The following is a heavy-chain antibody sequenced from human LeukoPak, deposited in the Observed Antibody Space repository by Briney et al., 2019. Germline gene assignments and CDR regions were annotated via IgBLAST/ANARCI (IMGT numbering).Heavy chain of an antibody. V-gene: IGHV3-33*01. Sequence: QTGGSLRLSCAASGFTFSSYGMYWVRQAPGKGLEWVAVIWYDGSNKYYADSVKGRFTISRDNSKNTLYLQMNSLRAEDTAVYYCARGAHNGYNLDWGQGTLVTVSS. CDR2: IWYDGSNK. CDR3: ARGAHNGYNLD. D-gene: IGHD5-24*01. J-gene: IGHJ4*02. CDR1: GFTFSSYG.